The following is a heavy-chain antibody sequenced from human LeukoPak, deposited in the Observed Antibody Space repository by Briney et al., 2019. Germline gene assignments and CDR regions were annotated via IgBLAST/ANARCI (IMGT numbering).Heavy chain of an antibody. V-gene: IGHV4-30-4*01. J-gene: IGHJ4*02. Sequence: SETLSLTCTVSGGSISSGDYYWSWIRQPPGKGLEWIGYIYYSGSTYYNPSLKSRVTISVDTSKNQFSLKLSSVTAADTAVYYCARRGLKRGYSYGGDRIDYWGQGTLVTVSS. CDR3: ARRGLKRGYSYGGDRIDY. CDR1: GGSISSGDYY. D-gene: IGHD5-18*01. CDR2: IYYSGST.